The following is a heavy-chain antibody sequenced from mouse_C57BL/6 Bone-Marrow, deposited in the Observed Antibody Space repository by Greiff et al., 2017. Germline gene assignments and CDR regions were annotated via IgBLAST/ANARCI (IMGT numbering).Heavy chain of an antibody. CDR3: ARQLRLPHYYAMDY. CDR1: GYTFTDYY. J-gene: IGHJ4*01. Sequence: VKLQESGPELVKPGASVKISCKASGYTFTDYYINWVKQRPGQGLEWIGWIFPGSGSTYYNEKFKGKATLTVDKSSSTAYMLLSSLTSEDSAVYFCARQLRLPHYYAMDYWGQGTSVTVSS. V-gene: IGHV1-75*01. D-gene: IGHD3-2*02. CDR2: IFPGSGST.